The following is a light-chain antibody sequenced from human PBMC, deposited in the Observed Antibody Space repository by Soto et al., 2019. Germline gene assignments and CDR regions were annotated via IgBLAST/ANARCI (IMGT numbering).Light chain of an antibody. CDR3: CSYAGGTTFYV. V-gene: IGLV2-23*02. CDR2: EVN. CDR1: SSDVGSYNL. J-gene: IGLJ1*01. Sequence: QSVLTQPASVSGSPGQSITISCTGTSSDVGSYNLISWYQQYPDKAHKLMIYEVNKRPSGVSSRFSGSKSGNTASLTISGLQAEDEADYYCCSYAGGTTFYVFGSGTKLTVL.